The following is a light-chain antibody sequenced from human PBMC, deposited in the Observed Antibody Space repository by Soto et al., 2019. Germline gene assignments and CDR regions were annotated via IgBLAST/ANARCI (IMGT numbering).Light chain of an antibody. J-gene: IGLJ1*01. CDR3: CSYAGSSTSLYV. CDR1: SSDVGGYNY. Sequence: QSALTQPRSVSGSPGQSVTISCTGTSSDVGGYNYVSWYQQHPGKAPKLMIYEGSKRPSGVSNRFSGSKSGNTASLTISGLQAEDEADYYCCSYAGSSTSLYVFGTGTKLTVL. CDR2: EGS. V-gene: IGLV2-23*01.